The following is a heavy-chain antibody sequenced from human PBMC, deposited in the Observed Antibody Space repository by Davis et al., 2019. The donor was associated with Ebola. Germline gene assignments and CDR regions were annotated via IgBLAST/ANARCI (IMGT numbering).Heavy chain of an antibody. CDR2: ISSSGSTI. V-gene: IGHV3-11*04. D-gene: IGHD4-17*01. CDR1: GFTFSAYY. CDR3: ARISTVTTFDYYYGMDV. J-gene: IGHJ6*02. Sequence: PGKSLKISCAASGFTFSAYYMSWIRQAPGKGLEWVSYISSSGSTIYYADSVKGRFTISRDNAKNSLYLQMNSMRAEDTAVYYCARISTVTTFDYYYGMDVWGQGTTVTVSS.